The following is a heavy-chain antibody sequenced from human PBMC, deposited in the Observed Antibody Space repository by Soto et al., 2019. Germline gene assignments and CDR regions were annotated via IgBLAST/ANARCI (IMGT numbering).Heavy chain of an antibody. D-gene: IGHD2-15*01. J-gene: IGHJ6*02. CDR1: GGSFSGFY. CDR2: INHSGTT. Sequence: TCAVSGGSFSGFYWTWDRQPPGQGLEWVGEINHSGTTNFNPSLRSRLNISLDSSKKHFSLNLTSMTAADAAVYDCARPARTLVASYALDVFAQPTT. V-gene: IGHV4-34*01. CDR3: ARPARTLVASYALDV.